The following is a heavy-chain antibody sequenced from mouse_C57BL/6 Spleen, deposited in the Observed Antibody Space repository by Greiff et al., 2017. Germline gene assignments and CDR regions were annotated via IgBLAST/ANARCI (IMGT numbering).Heavy chain of an antibody. D-gene: IGHD2-2*01. CDR2: INPGSGGP. CDR3: ARRMGYGYFDY. V-gene: IGHV1-54*01. CDR1: GYAFTNYL. Sequence: QVQLQQSGAELVRPGTSVTVSCKASGYAFTNYLIEWVKQRPGQGLEWIGVINPGSGGPNYNAKFKGKATLTADQSSSTAYMQLSSLPSEDSAVYSCARRMGYGYFDYWGQGTTLTVSS. J-gene: IGHJ2*01.